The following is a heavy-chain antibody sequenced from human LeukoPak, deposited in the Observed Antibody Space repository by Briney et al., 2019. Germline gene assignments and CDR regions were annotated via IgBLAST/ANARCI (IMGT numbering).Heavy chain of an antibody. CDR2: ISISSSTT. J-gene: IGHJ1*01. CDR3: VRRGLIETEYLER. Sequence: PGGSLRLSCAASGFTFSSYSMNWVRQAPGKGLEWVSYISISSSTTYYADSVKGRFSISRDNAKSSLHLQMNSLRAEDTAVYYCVRRGLIETEYLERWGQGTLVIVSS. CDR1: GFTFSSYS. V-gene: IGHV3-48*04. D-gene: IGHD3-10*01.